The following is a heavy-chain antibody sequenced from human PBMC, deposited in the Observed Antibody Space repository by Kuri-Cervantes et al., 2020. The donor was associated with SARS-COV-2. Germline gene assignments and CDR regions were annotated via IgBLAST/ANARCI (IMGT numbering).Heavy chain of an antibody. D-gene: IGHD6-6*01. CDR1: GFTFSSYG. V-gene: IGHV3-30*02. CDR3: ARDSSSPFDY. Sequence: GGSLRLSCAASGFTFSSYGMHWVRQAPGKGLEWVAFIRYDGSNKYYADSVKGRFTISRDNAKNSLYLQMNNLRAEDTAVYYCARDSSSPFDYWGQGTLVTVSS. J-gene: IGHJ4*02. CDR2: IRYDGSNK.